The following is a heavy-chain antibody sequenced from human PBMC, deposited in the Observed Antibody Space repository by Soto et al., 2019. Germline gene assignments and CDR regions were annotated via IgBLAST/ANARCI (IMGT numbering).Heavy chain of an antibody. CDR2: IYYSGST. CDR3: ARGIEGWYQGRYYYGMDV. CDR1: GGSVSSGSYY. J-gene: IGHJ6*02. V-gene: IGHV4-61*01. D-gene: IGHD6-19*01. Sequence: QVQLQESGPGLVKPSETLSLTCTVSGGSVSSGSYYWSWIRQPPGKGLEWIGYIYYSGSTNYNPSPKSRLTISVATSKNQFSLKLSSVTAADTAVYYCARGIEGWYQGRYYYGMDVWGQGTTVTVSS.